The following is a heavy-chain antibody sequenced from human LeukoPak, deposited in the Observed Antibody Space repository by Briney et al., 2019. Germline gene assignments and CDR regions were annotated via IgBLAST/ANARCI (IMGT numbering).Heavy chain of an antibody. CDR1: GFTFNSYW. Sequence: AGGSLRLSCAASGFTFNSYWMSWVRQAPGKGLEWVASIKRDGSDTHYVDSVKGRFTISRDNSKNSLYLQMNSLRAEDTAVYYCARRYTGYGILDYWGQGTLVTVSS. CDR2: IKRDGSDT. V-gene: IGHV3-7*05. CDR3: ARRYTGYGILDY. D-gene: IGHD5-12*01. J-gene: IGHJ4*02.